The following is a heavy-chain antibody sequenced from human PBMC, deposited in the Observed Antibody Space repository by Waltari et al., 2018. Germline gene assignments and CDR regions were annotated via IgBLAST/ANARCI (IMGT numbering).Heavy chain of an antibody. CDR2: FFPCVSAT. V-gene: IGHV5-51*01. CDR1: GYSFTSYW. J-gene: IGHJ2*01. CDR3: ARGGGVVPAAIVYFDL. D-gene: IGHD2-2*02. Sequence: EVQLVQSGAEVKKPGESLKISCKGSGYSFTSYWIGWVRQMPGKGLEWMGIFFPCVSATRYRPSFQGQVTISADKSISTAYLQWSSLKASDTAMYYCARGGGVVPAAIVYFDLWGRGTLVTVSS.